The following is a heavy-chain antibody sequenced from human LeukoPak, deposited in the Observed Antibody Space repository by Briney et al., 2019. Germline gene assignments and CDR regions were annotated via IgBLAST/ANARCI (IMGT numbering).Heavy chain of an antibody. D-gene: IGHD3-22*01. J-gene: IGHJ4*02. CDR3: GTNGFLGVITFYH. CDR1: GFTFSNAR. V-gene: IGHV3-15*01. CDR2: IKSKTDGGAT. Sequence: GGSLRLSRAASGFTFSNARMTWVRQAPGKGLEWVGRIKSKTDGGATDYAAPVKGRFTISRDDSKNTLYLQMNSLRTEDTAVYYCGTNGFLGVITFYHGGQGTLVTVSS.